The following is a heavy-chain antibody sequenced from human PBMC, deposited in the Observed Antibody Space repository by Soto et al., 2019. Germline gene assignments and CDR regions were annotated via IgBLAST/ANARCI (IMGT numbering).Heavy chain of an antibody. CDR2: IIPIFGTA. J-gene: IGHJ5*02. CDR3: ARNRGVVVVVAATAPGWFDP. V-gene: IGHV1-69*06. Sequence: SVKVSCKASGGTFSSYAISWVRQAPGQGLEWMGGIIPIFGTANYAQKFQGRVTITADKSTSTAYMELSSLRSEDTAVYYCARNRGVVVVVAATAPGWFDPWGQGPLVTVSS. CDR1: GGTFSSYA. D-gene: IGHD2-15*01.